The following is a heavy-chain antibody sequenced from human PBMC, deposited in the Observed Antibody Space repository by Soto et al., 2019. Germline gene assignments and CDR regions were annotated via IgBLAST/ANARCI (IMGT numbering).Heavy chain of an antibody. J-gene: IGHJ5*02. D-gene: IGHD6-13*01. CDR3: ARSRPPYSSSPPGWFDP. V-gene: IGHV4-39*01. CDR2: SYYSGST. Sequence: LSLTCTVSGGSISSSSHYWGWIRQPPGKGLEWIGSSYYSGSTYYNPSLKSRVTISVDTSKNQFSLKLSSVTAADTAVYYCARSRPPYSSSPPGWFDPWGQGTLVTVSS. CDR1: GGSISSSSHY.